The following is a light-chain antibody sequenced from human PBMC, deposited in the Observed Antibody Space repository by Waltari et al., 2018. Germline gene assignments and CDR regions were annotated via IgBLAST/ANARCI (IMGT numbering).Light chain of an antibody. CDR1: SSDVGANKS. J-gene: IGLJ2*01. CDR3: ASRGASKV. Sequence: QSALTQPPSASGSPGQSVTISCTGTSSDVGANKSVSWYQQHPGKAPKLLIYEVSKRASGVPDRFSGSKSGNTASLTVSGLQAEDEADYYCASRGASKVFGGGTKLTVL. V-gene: IGLV2-8*01. CDR2: EVS.